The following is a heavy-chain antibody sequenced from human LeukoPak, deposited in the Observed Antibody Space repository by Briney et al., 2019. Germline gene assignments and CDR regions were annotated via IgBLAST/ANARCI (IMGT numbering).Heavy chain of an antibody. V-gene: IGHV4-4*07. Sequence: SETLSLTCTVSGGSISSYYWSWIRQPAGKGLEWIGRIYTSGSTNYNPSLKSRVTISVDTSKNQFSLKLNSVTAADTAVYYCARPTGIAALVWFDPWGQGTLVTVSS. CDR3: ARPTGIAALVWFDP. D-gene: IGHD6-13*01. CDR1: GGSISSYY. J-gene: IGHJ5*02. CDR2: IYTSGST.